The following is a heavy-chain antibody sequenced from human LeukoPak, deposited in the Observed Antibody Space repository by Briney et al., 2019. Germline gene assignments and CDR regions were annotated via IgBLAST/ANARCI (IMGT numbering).Heavy chain of an antibody. V-gene: IGHV1-18*01. CDR1: GGTFSSYA. D-gene: IGHD3-16*02. Sequence: ASVKVSCKASGGTFSSYAISWVRQAPGQGLEWMGWISAYNGNTNYAQKLQGRVTMTTDTSTSTAYMELRSLRSDDTAVYYCARDIGGDYDYVWGSYRYTAVSFDYWGQGTLVTVSS. J-gene: IGHJ4*02. CDR2: ISAYNGNT. CDR3: ARDIGGDYDYVWGSYRYTAVSFDY.